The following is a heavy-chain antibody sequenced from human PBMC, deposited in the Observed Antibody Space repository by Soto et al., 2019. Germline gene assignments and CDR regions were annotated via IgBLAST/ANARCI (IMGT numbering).Heavy chain of an antibody. CDR2: IYHSGST. CDR3: VRREIQGPIDY. D-gene: IGHD1-26*01. J-gene: IGHJ4*02. V-gene: IGHV4-30-2*01. Sequence: SETLSLTCAVSGGSISSGGYSWSWIRQPPGKGLEWIGYIYHSGSTYYIPSLKSRVTISVDTSKNQFSLKLTSVTAVDTAVYYCVRREIQGPIDYWGQGTLVTVSS. CDR1: GGSISSGGYS.